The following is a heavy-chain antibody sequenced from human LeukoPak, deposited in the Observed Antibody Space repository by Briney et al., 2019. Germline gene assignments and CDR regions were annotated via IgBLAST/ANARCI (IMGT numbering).Heavy chain of an antibody. J-gene: IGHJ5*02. CDR3: ARDSGNYGGDWFDP. Sequence: PSETLSLTCTVSGGSISNYSWTWIRQAPGKGLEWIGNISYTGNTNYNPSLKSRVTMSVDTSKNQFSLNLSAVTAADTALYYCARDSGNYGGDWFDPWGQGTLVTVSS. CDR2: ISYTGNT. V-gene: IGHV4-59*01. CDR1: GGSISNYS. D-gene: IGHD1-26*01.